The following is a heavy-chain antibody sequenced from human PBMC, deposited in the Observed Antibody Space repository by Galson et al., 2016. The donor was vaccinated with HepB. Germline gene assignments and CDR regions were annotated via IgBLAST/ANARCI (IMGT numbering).Heavy chain of an antibody. J-gene: IGHJ4*01. D-gene: IGHD1-14*01. CDR2: VSYSGTT. CDR1: GASVSSSTCY. Sequence: SETLSLTCTVSGASVSSSTCYWGWIRQPPGKGLEWLASVSYSGTTDYKPSLRSRLTMSADTYKNHFSLRLSSVTAADTAVYYCDRTLSPTNQYFFNSWGQGTLVTVSS. CDR3: DRTLSPTNQYFFNS. V-gene: IGHV4-39*02.